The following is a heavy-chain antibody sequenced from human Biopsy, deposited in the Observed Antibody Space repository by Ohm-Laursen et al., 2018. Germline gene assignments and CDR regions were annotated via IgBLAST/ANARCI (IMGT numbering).Heavy chain of an antibody. J-gene: IGHJ4*02. CDR3: AADADGYYTEFDY. CDR2: IVPVLGHL. V-gene: IGHV1-69*04. D-gene: IGHD3-3*01. CDR1: GGPSSNYA. Sequence: SVEVSCKASGGPSSNYAFSWVRQAPGQGLEWVGRIVPVLGHLNYAQRFQGRVSITADKSTSYVFMELSRLTSGDTAVYYCAADADGYYTEFDYWGPGTLVTVSS.